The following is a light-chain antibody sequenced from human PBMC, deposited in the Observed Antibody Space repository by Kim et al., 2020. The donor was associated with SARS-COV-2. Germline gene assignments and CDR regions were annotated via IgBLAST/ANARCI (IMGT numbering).Light chain of an antibody. CDR2: STN. CDR3: VLYMGSGISV. J-gene: IGLJ3*02. V-gene: IGLV8-61*01. Sequence: GGTVTLTCGLSSGTVSTSYYPSWYQPTPGQAPRTLIYSTNTRSSGVPDRFSGSILGNKAALTITGAQADDESDYYCVLYMGSGISVFGGGTQLTVL. CDR1: SGTVSTSYY.